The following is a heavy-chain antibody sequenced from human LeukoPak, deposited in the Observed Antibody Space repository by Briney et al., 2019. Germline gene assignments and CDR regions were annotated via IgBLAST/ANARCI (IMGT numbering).Heavy chain of an antibody. CDR3: ARDLARWFGELLAMDV. CDR1: GGSISSYY. D-gene: IGHD3-10*01. J-gene: IGHJ6*04. V-gene: IGHV4-4*07. Sequence: PSETLSLTCPVSGGSISSYYWSWIRQPAGKGLEWIGRIYTSGSTNYNPSLKSRVTMSVDTSKNQFSLKLSSVTAADTAVYYCARDLARWFGELLAMDVWGKGTTVTISS. CDR2: IYTSGST.